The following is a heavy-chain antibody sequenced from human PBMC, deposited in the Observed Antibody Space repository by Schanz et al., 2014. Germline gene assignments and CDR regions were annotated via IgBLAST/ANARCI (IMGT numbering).Heavy chain of an antibody. V-gene: IGHV3-48*02. CDR2: ISTSSTTR. Sequence: EVQLVESGGGLVQPGGSLRLSCVASGFTFSSFSMNWVRQTPVKGLEWVSYISTSSTTRYYAASLRGRFTISRDDAKNSVYLQMNSLRDEDTAVYYCARGEFGRLFPTWFDPWGQGTLVTVSS. J-gene: IGHJ5*02. CDR3: ARGEFGRLFPTWFDP. D-gene: IGHD3-10*01. CDR1: GFTFSSFS.